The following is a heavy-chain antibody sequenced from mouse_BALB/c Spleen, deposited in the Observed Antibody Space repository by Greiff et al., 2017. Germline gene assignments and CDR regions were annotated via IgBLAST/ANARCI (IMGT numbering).Heavy chain of an antibody. V-gene: IGHV5-6-3*01. J-gene: IGHJ2*01. CDR3: ARGDGTFDY. Sequence: EVMLVESGGGLVQPGGSLKLSCAASGFTFSSYGMSWVRQTPDKRLELVATINSNGGSTYYPDSVKGRFTISRDNAKNTLYLQMSSLKSEDTAMYYCARGDGTFDYWGQGTTLTVSS. CDR1: GFTFSSYG. CDR2: INSNGGST. D-gene: IGHD2-1*01.